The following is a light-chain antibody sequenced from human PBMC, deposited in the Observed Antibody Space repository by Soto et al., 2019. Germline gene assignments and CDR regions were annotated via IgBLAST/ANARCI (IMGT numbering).Light chain of an antibody. V-gene: IGKV1-5*03. CDR2: KAS. Sequence: DIQMTQSPSTLSTSVGDRVTITCRASQSISSWLAWGQQKPGKAPKLRIYKASSLESGVPSRFSGSGSGTEFTLTISSLQPDDFATYYCQQYNSYPWTLGQGTKVDIK. CDR1: QSISSW. J-gene: IGKJ1*01. CDR3: QQYNSYPWT.